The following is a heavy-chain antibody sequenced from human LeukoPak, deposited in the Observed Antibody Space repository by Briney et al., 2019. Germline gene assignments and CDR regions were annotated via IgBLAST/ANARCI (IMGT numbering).Heavy chain of an antibody. V-gene: IGHV4-59*01. D-gene: IGHD3-16*01. J-gene: IGHJ4*02. CDR3: ARTFGVFDY. Sequence: PSETLSLTCTVSGGSISSYYWSWIRQPPGKGLEWIGYIYYSGSTNYNPSLKSRVTISVDTSKNQFSLKLSSVTAADTAVYYCARTFGVFDYWGQGTLVTVSS. CDR2: IYYSGST. CDR1: GGSISSYY.